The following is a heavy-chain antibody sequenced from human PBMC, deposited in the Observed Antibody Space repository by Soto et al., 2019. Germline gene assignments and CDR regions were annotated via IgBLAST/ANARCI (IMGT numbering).Heavy chain of an antibody. CDR1: RGTFSSYA. D-gene: IGHD6-6*01. J-gene: IGHJ6*02. Sequence: SVKVSCKASRGTFSSYAISWVRQAPGQGLEWMGKIIPILSTANYAQKFQGRVTITADESTSTAYTELSRQRSEDTAVYYCARAVLSIAARGVLFDYYYCMDVWGQGTTVTVSS. V-gene: IGHV1-69*13. CDR2: IIPILSTA. CDR3: ARAVLSIAARGVLFDYYYCMDV.